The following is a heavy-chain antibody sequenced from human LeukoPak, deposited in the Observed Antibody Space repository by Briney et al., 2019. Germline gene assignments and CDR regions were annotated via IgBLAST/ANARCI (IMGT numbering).Heavy chain of an antibody. Sequence: ASVKVSCEASGYTFTSYGISWVRQAPGQGLEWMGWISAYNGNTNYAQKLQGRVTMTTDTSTSTAYMELRSLRSDDTAVYYCAREEYDILTGYYSFDYWGQGTLVTVSS. J-gene: IGHJ4*02. CDR1: GYTFTSYG. D-gene: IGHD3-9*01. CDR3: AREEYDILTGYYSFDY. V-gene: IGHV1-18*04. CDR2: ISAYNGNT.